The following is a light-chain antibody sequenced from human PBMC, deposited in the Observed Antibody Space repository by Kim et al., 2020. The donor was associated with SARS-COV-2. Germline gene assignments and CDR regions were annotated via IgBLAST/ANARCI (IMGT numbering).Light chain of an antibody. CDR2: QNN. Sequence: SYELTQPPSVSVSPGQTASITCSGDKLGDKFTCWYQQKPGQSPVLVIYQNNRRPSGIPERISGSNSGNTATLTISGTQAMDEADSFCQAWDTTTAVFGGG. CDR1: KLGDKF. J-gene: IGLJ3*02. CDR3: QAWDTTTAV. V-gene: IGLV3-1*01.